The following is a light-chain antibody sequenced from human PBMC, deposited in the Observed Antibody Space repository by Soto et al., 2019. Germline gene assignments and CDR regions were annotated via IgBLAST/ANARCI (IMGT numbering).Light chain of an antibody. CDR3: AAWDVSLNGLV. V-gene: IGLV1-44*01. J-gene: IGLJ2*01. CDR1: SSNIGSNT. Sequence: QAVVTQPPSASGTPGQRVTISCSGSSSNIGSNTVNWYQQLPGTAPKLLIYSNNQRPSGVPDRFSGSKSGTSASLAISGLQSEDEADYYCAAWDVSLNGLVFGGGTQLTVL. CDR2: SNN.